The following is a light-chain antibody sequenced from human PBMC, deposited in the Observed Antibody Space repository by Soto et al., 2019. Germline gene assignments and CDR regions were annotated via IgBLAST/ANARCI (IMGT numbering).Light chain of an antibody. Sequence: EIVLTQSQGTRCLSAGARATLSWRARQSVSGLHLACYQQKPGQAPRLVIYGASRRPTGTPDRFSGSGSGTDFTLPISRLEHEDFAVYYCQQYGSSALTFGGGTKVDI. CDR3: QQYGSSALT. J-gene: IGKJ4*01. CDR2: GAS. V-gene: IGKV3-20*01. CDR1: QSVSGLH.